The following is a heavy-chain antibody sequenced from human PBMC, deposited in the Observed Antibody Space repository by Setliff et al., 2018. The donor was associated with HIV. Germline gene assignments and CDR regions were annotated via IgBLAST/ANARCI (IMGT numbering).Heavy chain of an antibody. CDR2: MSFSANS. Sequence: PSETLSLTCNVSGDSIKDYYWSWIRQPPGKGLEWLGYMSFSANSNYNPSLKNRITISIDTSKNQFSLRLKSVTAADAAIYYCARGAGAFGAKLDSWGQGSLGTVS. CDR3: ARGAGAFGAKLDS. D-gene: IGHD3-10*01. J-gene: IGHJ4*02. CDR1: GDSIKDYY. V-gene: IGHV4-59*01.